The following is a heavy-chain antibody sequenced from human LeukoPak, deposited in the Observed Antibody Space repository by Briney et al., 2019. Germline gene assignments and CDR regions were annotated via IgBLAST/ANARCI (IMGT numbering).Heavy chain of an antibody. CDR3: ASGSSGYHHSFDD. Sequence: SETLSLTCAVYGGSFSGYYWSWIRQPPGQGLEWIGEINHSGSTNYNPSLKSRVTISVDTSKNQFSLKLSSVTAADTAVYYCASGSSGYHHSFDDWGQGTLVTVSS. CDR2: INHSGST. J-gene: IGHJ4*02. D-gene: IGHD3-22*01. CDR1: GGSFSGYY. V-gene: IGHV4-34*01.